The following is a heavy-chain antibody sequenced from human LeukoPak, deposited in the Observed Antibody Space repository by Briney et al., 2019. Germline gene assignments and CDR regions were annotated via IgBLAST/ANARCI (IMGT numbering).Heavy chain of an antibody. CDR3: ARDDFSTYPGLNYFDY. D-gene: IGHD4-11*01. J-gene: IGHJ4*02. Sequence: ASVTVSCKASGYTFTHYAVHWVRQAPGQRLEWMGWTNVGNDYTESSQKFQDRFTITSDPSATTVYMELSSLRSEDTAVYYCARDDFSTYPGLNYFDYWGQGSLVTVSS. CDR1: GYTFTHYA. CDR2: TNVGNDYT. V-gene: IGHV1-3*01.